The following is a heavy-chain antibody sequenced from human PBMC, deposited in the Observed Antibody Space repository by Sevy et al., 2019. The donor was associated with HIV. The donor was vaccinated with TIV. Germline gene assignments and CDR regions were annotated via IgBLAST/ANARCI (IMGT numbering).Heavy chain of an antibody. J-gene: IGHJ4*02. Sequence: GGSLRLSCAASGFTFSSYSMNWVRQAPGKGLEWVSSISSSSSYIYYADSVKGRFTISRDNAKNSLYLQMNSLRAEDTAVYYCARDRGYDSSGYYYWDLPTAQTFDYWGQGTLVTVSS. CDR1: GFTFSSYS. CDR3: ARDRGYDSSGYYYWDLPTAQTFDY. D-gene: IGHD3-22*01. CDR2: ISSSSSYI. V-gene: IGHV3-21*01.